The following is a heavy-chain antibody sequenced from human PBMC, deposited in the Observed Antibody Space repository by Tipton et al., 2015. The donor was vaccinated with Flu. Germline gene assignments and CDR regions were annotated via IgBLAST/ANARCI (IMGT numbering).Heavy chain of an antibody. V-gene: IGHV4-39*07. CDR3: ARDHDGAVAVFNY. D-gene: IGHD6-19*01. J-gene: IGHJ4*02. CDR2: IYYSGST. Sequence: TLSLTCTVSGGSISSSSYYWGWIRQPPGKGLEWIGSIYYSGSTYYNPSLKSRVTISVDTSKNQFSLKLSSVTAADTAVYYCARDHDGAVAVFNYWGQGTLVTVSS. CDR1: GGSISSSSYY.